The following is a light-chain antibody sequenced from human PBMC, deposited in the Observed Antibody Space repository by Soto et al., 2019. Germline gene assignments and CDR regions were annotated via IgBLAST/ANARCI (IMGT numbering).Light chain of an antibody. Sequence: QSVLTQPPSVSAAPGQKVTISCSGSSSNIGNNYVSWYQQLPGTAPKLLIYENNKRPSGIPDRFSGSKSGTSATLGITGLQTGDEADYYCGTWDDVGALYVFGTGTKLTVL. CDR2: ENN. V-gene: IGLV1-51*02. CDR3: GTWDDVGALYV. J-gene: IGLJ1*01. CDR1: SSNIGNNY.